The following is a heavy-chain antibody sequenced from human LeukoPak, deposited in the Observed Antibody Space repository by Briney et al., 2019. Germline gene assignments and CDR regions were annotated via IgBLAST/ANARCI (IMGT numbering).Heavy chain of an antibody. J-gene: IGHJ4*02. D-gene: IGHD5-18*01. Sequence: SETLSLTCTVSGGSISSGGYYWSWIRQPPGKGLEWIGYIYHSGSTYYNPSLKSRVTISVDRSKNQFSLKLSSVTAADTAVYYCARVRRGYSYGLFDYWGQGTLVTVSS. CDR3: ARVRRGYSYGLFDY. V-gene: IGHV4-30-2*01. CDR2: IYHSGST. CDR1: GGSISSGGYY.